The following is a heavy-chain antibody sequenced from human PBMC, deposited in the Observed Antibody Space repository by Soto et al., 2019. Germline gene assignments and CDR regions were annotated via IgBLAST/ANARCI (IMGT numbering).Heavy chain of an antibody. CDR1: GGTFSSYA. D-gene: IGHD3-22*01. J-gene: IGHJ4*02. CDR2: IIPIFGTA. V-gene: IGHV1-69*01. CDR3: AREAGYYYDSSGYYQEYYFDY. Sequence: QVQLVQSGAEVKKPGSSVKGSCKASGGTFSSYAISWVRQAPGQGLEWMGGIIPIFGTANYAQKFQGRVTITADESTSTAYMELSSLISEDTAVYYCAREAGYYYDSSGYYQEYYFDYWGQGTLVTVSS.